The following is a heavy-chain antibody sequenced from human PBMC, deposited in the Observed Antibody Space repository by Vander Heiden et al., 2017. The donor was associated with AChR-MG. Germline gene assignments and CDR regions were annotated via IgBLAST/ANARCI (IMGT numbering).Heavy chain of an antibody. D-gene: IGHD2-15*01. V-gene: IGHV3-30-3*01. Sequence: QVQLVESGGGVVQPGRSLRLSCAASGFTFSRYAMHWVRQAPGKGLEWVAVISYDGSNKYYADSVKGRFTISRDNSKNTLYLQMNSLRAEDTAVYYCARDPPERYCSGGSCYPSHWGQGTLVTVSS. CDR1: GFTFSRYA. CDR3: ARDPPERYCSGGSCYPSH. J-gene: IGHJ4*02. CDR2: ISYDGSNK.